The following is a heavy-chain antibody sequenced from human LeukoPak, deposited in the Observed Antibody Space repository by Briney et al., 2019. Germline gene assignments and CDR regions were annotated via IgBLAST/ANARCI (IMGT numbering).Heavy chain of an antibody. V-gene: IGHV3-7*01. CDR1: GFTFSRYR. J-gene: IGHJ5*02. CDR3: ARADSYSWYGS. D-gene: IGHD5-12*01. Sequence: PGGSLRLSCAASGFTFSRYRMSWLRQAPGKGLEWVANINQDGSERHYADSMEGRFVISRDNDKNSLSLQMNSPRVEDTAVYYCARADSYSWYGSWGQGTLVTVSS. CDR2: INQDGSER.